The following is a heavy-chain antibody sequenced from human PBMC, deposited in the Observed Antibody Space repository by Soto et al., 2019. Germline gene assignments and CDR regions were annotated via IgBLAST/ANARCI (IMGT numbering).Heavy chain of an antibody. J-gene: IGHJ5*01. V-gene: IGHV1-18*04. CDR1: GYTFSRYG. CDR2: ISVFTGTT. CDR3: ARGYSAGVSWYNWFDP. D-gene: IGHD1-1*01. Sequence: GASVKVSCKASGYTFSRYGISWVRQVPGQGLEWMGWISVFTGTTNYAQKFQGRVTMTTDTSTTTASMELRDLRSDDTALYSCARGYSAGVSWYNWFDPWGQGTLVTASS.